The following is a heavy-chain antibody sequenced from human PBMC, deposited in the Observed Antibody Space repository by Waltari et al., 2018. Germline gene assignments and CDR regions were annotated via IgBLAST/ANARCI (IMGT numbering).Heavy chain of an antibody. V-gene: IGHV1-69*05. J-gene: IGHJ4*02. CDR1: GGPFSSYA. CDR2: RSAIFGTA. CDR3: AKGDIYGDAGHFDY. D-gene: IGHD4-17*01. Sequence: QVQLVQSGAEVKTPGSSVKVSCKASGGPFSSYAISWVRQASGQGLEWMGGRSAIFGTANEAQKLQGRDTMTTDESTSTAYMELNSLRAEDTAVYYCAKGDIYGDAGHFDYWGQGTLVTVAS.